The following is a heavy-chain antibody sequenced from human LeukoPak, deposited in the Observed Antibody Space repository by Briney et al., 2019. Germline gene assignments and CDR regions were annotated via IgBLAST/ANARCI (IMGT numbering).Heavy chain of an antibody. CDR1: GFTFSSYG. CDR2: IWYDGSNK. J-gene: IGHJ4*02. Sequence: PGGSPRLSCAASGFTFSSYGMPWVRQAPGKGLEWVAVIWYDGSNKYYADSVKGRFTISRDNSKNTLYLQMNSLRAEDTAVYYCARNRAGNYFDYWGQGTLVTVSS. CDR3: ARNRAGNYFDY. V-gene: IGHV3-33*08. D-gene: IGHD1-14*01.